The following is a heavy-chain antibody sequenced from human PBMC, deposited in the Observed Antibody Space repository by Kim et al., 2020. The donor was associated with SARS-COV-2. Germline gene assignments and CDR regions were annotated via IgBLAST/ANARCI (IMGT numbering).Heavy chain of an antibody. V-gene: IGHV1-2*02. Sequence: ASVKVSCKASGYTFTGYYMHWVRQAPGQGLEWMGWINPNSGGTNYAQKFQGRVTMTRDTSISTAYMELSRLRSDDTAVYYCARGERTRAAQWLVVGRVFFDIWGQGTMVTVSS. J-gene: IGHJ3*02. CDR1: GYTFTGYY. CDR3: ARGERTRAAQWLVVGRVFFDI. CDR2: INPNSGGT. D-gene: IGHD6-19*01.